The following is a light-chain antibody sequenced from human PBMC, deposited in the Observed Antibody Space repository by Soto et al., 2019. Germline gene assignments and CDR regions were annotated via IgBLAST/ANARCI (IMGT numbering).Light chain of an antibody. J-gene: IGKJ5*01. CDR3: QQRSNWPIT. Sequence: EIVLTQSPATLSLSPGEIATLSFRASQSVSSYLAWYQQKPGQAPRLLIYDASSRPTDIPARFSGSGSGTDFTLTISSLEPEDFALYYCQQRSNWPITFGQGTRLEIK. CDR1: QSVSSY. V-gene: IGKV3-11*01. CDR2: DAS.